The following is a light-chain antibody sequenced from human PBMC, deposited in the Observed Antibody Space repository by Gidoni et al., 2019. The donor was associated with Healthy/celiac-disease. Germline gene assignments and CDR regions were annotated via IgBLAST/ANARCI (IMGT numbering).Light chain of an antibody. CDR1: NIGSKS. CDR2: DDS. V-gene: IGLV3-21*03. J-gene: IGLJ3*02. Sequence: SYVLTQPPSVSVAPGKTARITCGGHNIGSKSVHWYQQKPGQAPVLVVYDDSDRPSGIPERFSGSNSGNTATLTISRVETGDEADYYCQVWDSSSDLLVFGGGTKLTVL. CDR3: QVWDSSSDLLV.